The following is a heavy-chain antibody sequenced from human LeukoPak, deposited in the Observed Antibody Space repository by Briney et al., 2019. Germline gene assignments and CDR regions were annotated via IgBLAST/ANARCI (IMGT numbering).Heavy chain of an antibody. Sequence: GGSLRLSCAASGFTFSDYYMSWIRQAPGKGLEGVSYISSSSSYTNYADSVKGRLTISRDNAKNSLYLQMNSLRAEDTAVYYCARETPPYNNWFDPWGQGTLVTVSS. V-gene: IGHV3-11*06. CDR1: GFTFSDYY. J-gene: IGHJ5*02. CDR2: ISSSSSYT. CDR3: ARETPPYNNWFDP. D-gene: IGHD1-14*01.